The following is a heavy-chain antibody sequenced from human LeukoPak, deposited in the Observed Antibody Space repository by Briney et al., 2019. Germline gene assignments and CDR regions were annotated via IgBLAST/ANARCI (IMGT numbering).Heavy chain of an antibody. CDR3: ARGGRAYYCSGGSCYSYYFDY. Sequence: PSETLSLTCAVYGGSFSGYYWSWIRQPPGKGLEWIGEVNHSGTTNYNPSLKSRVTISVDKSKMQFSLKLSSVTAADTAVYYCARGGRAYYCSGGSCYSYYFDYWGQGTLVTVSS. J-gene: IGHJ4*02. D-gene: IGHD2-15*01. V-gene: IGHV4-34*01. CDR2: VNHSGTT. CDR1: GGSFSGYY.